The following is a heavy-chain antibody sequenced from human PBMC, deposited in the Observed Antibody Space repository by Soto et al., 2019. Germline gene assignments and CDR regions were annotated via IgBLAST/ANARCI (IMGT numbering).Heavy chain of an antibody. V-gene: IGHV3-23*01. CDR3: AKDRRFLEWLLFDY. CDR1: GFTFSSYA. D-gene: IGHD3-3*01. CDR2: ISGSGGST. J-gene: IGHJ4*02. Sequence: GGSLRLSCAASGFTFSSYAMSWVRQAPGKGLEWVSAISGSGGSTYYTDSVKGRFTISRDNSKNTLYLQMNSLRAEDTAVYYCAKDRRFLEWLLFDYWGQGTLVTVSS.